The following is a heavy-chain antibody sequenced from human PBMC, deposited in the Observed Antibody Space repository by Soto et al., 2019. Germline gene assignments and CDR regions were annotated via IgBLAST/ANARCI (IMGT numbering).Heavy chain of an antibody. CDR3: AREAMVRGVIGY. CDR1: GGSISSYY. CDR2: VYYSGST. V-gene: IGHV4-59*01. Sequence: QVQLQESGPGLVKPSETLSLTCSVSGGSISSYYWTWIRQPPGKGLEWIGYVYYSGSTNYNPALKSRVTMSLDTSKNQFSLKLNSVTAADTAEYYCAREAMVRGVIGYWGQGTLVTVSS. J-gene: IGHJ4*02. D-gene: IGHD3-10*01.